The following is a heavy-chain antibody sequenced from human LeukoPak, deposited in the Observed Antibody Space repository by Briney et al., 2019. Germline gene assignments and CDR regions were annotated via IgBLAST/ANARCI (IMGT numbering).Heavy chain of an antibody. CDR2: ISGSGGST. CDR3: AKVKNPRNIVVVKYYFDY. D-gene: IGHD2-21*01. J-gene: IGHJ4*02. Sequence: GGSLRLSCAASGFTLSSYAMSWVRQAPGKGLEWVSAISGSGGSTYYADSVKGRFTISRDNSKNTLYLQMNSLRAEDTAVYYCAKVKNPRNIVVVKYYFDYWGQGTLVTVSS. CDR1: GFTLSSYA. V-gene: IGHV3-23*01.